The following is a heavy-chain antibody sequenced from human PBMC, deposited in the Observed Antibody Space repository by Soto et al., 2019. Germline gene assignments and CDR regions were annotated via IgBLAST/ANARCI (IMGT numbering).Heavy chain of an antibody. D-gene: IGHD5-12*01. Sequence: GGSLRLSCAASGFTFSNARLNWVRQAPGKGLEWVGRIKSKTDGGTTDYAAHVKGRFTISRDDSKNTLYLQMNSLKTEDTAVYYCTTGGPYSGYDTYYYYYGMDVWGQGTRVTVSS. V-gene: IGHV3-15*07. J-gene: IGHJ6*02. CDR2: IKSKTDGGTT. CDR3: TTGGPYSGYDTYYYYYGMDV. CDR1: GFTFSNAR.